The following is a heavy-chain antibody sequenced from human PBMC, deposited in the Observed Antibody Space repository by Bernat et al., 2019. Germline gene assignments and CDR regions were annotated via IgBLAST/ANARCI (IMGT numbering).Heavy chain of an antibody. CDR2: ISGSGGST. CDR3: AKGLRGSGDFYYYMDV. V-gene: IGHV3-23*04. D-gene: IGHD3-10*01. J-gene: IGHJ6*03. CDR1: GFTFSSYA. Sequence: EVQLVESGGGLVQPGGSLRLSCAASGFTFSSYAMSWVRQAPGKGLEWVSAISGSGGSTYYADSVKGRFTISRDNSKNTLYLQLNSLRAEDTAVYYCAKGLRGSGDFYYYMDVWGKGTTVTVSS.